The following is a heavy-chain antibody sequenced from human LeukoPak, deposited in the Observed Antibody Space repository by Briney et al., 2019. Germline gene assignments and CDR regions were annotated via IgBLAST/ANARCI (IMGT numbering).Heavy chain of an antibody. Sequence: GASVKVSCKASGYSFTGYYVQWVRQAPGQGLEWMGWINPKSGGTNYAQKSQGRVTMTSDTSISTVYMELTTLTSDDTAVFYCARDMIQGVMGYWGQGTLVTVSS. D-gene: IGHD3-10*01. CDR1: GYSFTGYY. V-gene: IGHV1-2*02. CDR2: INPKSGGT. CDR3: ARDMIQGVMGY. J-gene: IGHJ4*02.